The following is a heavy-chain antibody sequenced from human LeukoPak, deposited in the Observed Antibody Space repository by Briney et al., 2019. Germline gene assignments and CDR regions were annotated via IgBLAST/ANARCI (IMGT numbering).Heavy chain of an antibody. CDR2: MNPNSGNT. CDR3: ARGSRTGWYYFDY. CDR1: GYTFTGYY. J-gene: IGHJ4*02. Sequence: ASVKVSCKASGYTFTGYYMHWVRQATGQGLEWMGWMNPNSGNTGYAQKFQGRVTMTRNTSISTAYMELSSLRSDDTAVYYCARGSRTGWYYFDYWGQGTLVTVSS. D-gene: IGHD6-19*01. V-gene: IGHV1-8*02.